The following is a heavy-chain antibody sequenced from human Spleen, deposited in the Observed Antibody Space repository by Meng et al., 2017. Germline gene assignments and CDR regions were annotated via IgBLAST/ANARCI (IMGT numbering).Heavy chain of an antibody. Sequence: GESLKISCTASGFTFGDYAMSWFRQAPGKGLEWVGFIRSKAYGGTTEYAASVKGRFTISRDNSKNTLYLQMNSLRAEDTAVYYCARDGGRGGNYYYYDMDVWGQGTTVTVSS. D-gene: IGHD3-3*01. CDR3: ARDGGRGGNYYYYDMDV. V-gene: IGHV3-49*03. CDR2: IRSKAYGGTT. CDR1: GFTFGDYA. J-gene: IGHJ6*02.